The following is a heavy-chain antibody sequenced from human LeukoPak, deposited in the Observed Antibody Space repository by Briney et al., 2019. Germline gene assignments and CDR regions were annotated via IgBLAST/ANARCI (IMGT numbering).Heavy chain of an antibody. CDR3: ARLTLYGSGSYVFDY. J-gene: IGHJ4*02. D-gene: IGHD3-10*01. V-gene: IGHV3-53*01. CDR1: GFTVSSNY. Sequence: GGSLRLSCAASGFTVSSNYMSWVRQAPGKGLEWVSVIYSGCSTYYADSVKGRFTISRGNSKNTLYLQMNSLRAEDTAVYYCARLTLYGSGSYVFDYWGQGTLVTVSS. CDR2: IYSGCST.